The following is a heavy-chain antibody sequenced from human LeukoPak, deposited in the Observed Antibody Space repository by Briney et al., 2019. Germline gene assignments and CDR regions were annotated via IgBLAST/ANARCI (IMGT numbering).Heavy chain of an antibody. D-gene: IGHD6-19*01. Sequence: PSETLSLTCAVYGGSFSGYYWSWIRQPPGKGLEWIGEINHSGSTNYNPSLKSRVTISVDTSKNQFSLKLSSVTAADTAVYYCARSPSSGWYYWGQGTLVTVSS. CDR3: ARSPSSGWYY. V-gene: IGHV4-34*01. CDR2: INHSGST. J-gene: IGHJ4*02. CDR1: GGSFSGYY.